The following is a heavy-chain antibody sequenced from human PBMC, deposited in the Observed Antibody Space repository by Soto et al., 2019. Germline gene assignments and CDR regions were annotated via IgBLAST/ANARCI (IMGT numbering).Heavy chain of an antibody. CDR3: ATVIDANVGYYGPYDAFDI. D-gene: IGHD3-10*01. V-gene: IGHV1-18*01. J-gene: IGHJ3*02. CDR1: GYTFTSYG. CDR2: ISAYNGNT. Sequence: ASVKVSCKASGYTFTSYGISWVRQAPGQGLEWMGWISAYNGNTNYAQKLQGRVTMTTDTSTSTAYMELRSLRSDDTAVYYCATVIDANVGYYGPYDAFDIWGQGTMVTVSS.